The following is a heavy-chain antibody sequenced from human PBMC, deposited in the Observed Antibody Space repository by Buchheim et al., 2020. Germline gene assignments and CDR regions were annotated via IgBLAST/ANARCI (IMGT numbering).Heavy chain of an antibody. V-gene: IGHV3-15*01. CDR2: IKSKTDGGTT. J-gene: IGHJ4*02. D-gene: IGHD3-3*01. CDR3: TTACGPPMYYDFWSGYYAKDFDY. Sequence: EVQLVESGGGLVKPGGSLRLSCAASGFTFSNAWMSWVRQAPGKGLEWVGRIKSKTDGGTTDYSAPGKGRFTISRDDSKNTLYLQMNSLKTEDTAVYYCTTACGPPMYYDFWSGYYAKDFDYGGKGTL. CDR1: GFTFSNAW.